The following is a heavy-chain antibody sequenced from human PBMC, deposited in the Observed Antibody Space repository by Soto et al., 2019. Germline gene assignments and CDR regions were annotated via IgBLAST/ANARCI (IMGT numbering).Heavy chain of an antibody. CDR1: GGTFSSYT. V-gene: IGHV1-69*02. CDR2: IIPILGIA. Sequence: ASVKVSCKASGGTFSSYTISWVRQAPGQGLEWMGRIIPILGIANYAQKFQGRVTITADKSTSTAYMELSSLRSEDTAVYYCARWGMRYYDSSGYYGHYDYWGQGTLVTAPQ. CDR3: ARWGMRYYDSSGYYGHYDY. D-gene: IGHD3-22*01. J-gene: IGHJ4*02.